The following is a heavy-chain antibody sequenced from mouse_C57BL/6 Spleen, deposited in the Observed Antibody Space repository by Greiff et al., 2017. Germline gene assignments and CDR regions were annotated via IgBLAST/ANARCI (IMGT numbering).Heavy chain of an antibody. CDR3: TRDYYGSSPWFAY. CDR2: IDPETGGT. D-gene: IGHD1-1*01. J-gene: IGHJ3*01. Sequence: LQESGAELVRPGASVTLSCKASGYTFTDYEMHWVKQTPVHGLVWIGAIDPETGGTAYNQKFKGKAILTAAKSSSTAYMELRSLTSEDSAVYYCTRDYYGSSPWFAYWGQGTLVTVSA. CDR1: GYTFTDYE. V-gene: IGHV1-15*01.